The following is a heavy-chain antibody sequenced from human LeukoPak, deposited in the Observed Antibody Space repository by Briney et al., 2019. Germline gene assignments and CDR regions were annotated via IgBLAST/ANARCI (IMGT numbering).Heavy chain of an antibody. D-gene: IGHD2-8*02. J-gene: IGHJ4*02. CDR1: GGTFSSYA. CDR3: ARDPPLGGVPDY. Sequence: GASVKVSCKASGGTFSSYAISWVRQAPGQGLEWMGRIIPILGIANYAQKFQGRVTITADKSTSTAYMELSSLRSEDTAVYYCARDPPLGGVPDYWGQGTLVTVSS. CDR2: IIPILGIA. V-gene: IGHV1-69*04.